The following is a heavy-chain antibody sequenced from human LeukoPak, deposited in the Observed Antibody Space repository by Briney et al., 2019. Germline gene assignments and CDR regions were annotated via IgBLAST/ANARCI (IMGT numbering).Heavy chain of an antibody. CDR3: ASGRSVVTAIEGVYWYFDL. CDR1: GGSVSGYY. J-gene: IGHJ2*01. Sequence: QTSETLSLTCAVYGGSVSGYYWSWIRQPPGKGLEWIGEINHSGSTNYNPSLKSRVTISVDTSKNQFSLKLSSVAAADTAVYYCASGRSVVTAIEGVYWYFDLWGRGTMVTVSS. D-gene: IGHD2-21*02. V-gene: IGHV4-34*01. CDR2: INHSGST.